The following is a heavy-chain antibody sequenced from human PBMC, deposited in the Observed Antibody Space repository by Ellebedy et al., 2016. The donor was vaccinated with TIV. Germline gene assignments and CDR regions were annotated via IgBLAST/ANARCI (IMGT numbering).Heavy chain of an antibody. Sequence: SGPTLVKPAQTLTLTCAVSGFSLSTNGMCVFWIRQPPGRALEWLAFIDWDDDTYYNRSLRTRLTISKDTSENQVVLTMTKMDPLDTATYYCARSNSLGAKGGYYYHNYGFDVWGQGTTVTVSS. CDR3: ARSNSLGAKGGYYYHNYGFDV. J-gene: IGHJ6*02. CDR2: IDWDDDT. D-gene: IGHD3-16*01. CDR1: GFSLSTNGMC. V-gene: IGHV2-70*01.